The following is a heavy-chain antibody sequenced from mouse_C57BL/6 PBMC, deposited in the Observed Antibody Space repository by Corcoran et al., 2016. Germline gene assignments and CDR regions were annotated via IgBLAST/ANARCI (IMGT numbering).Heavy chain of an antibody. V-gene: IGHV8-12*01. Sequence: QVTLKESGPGILQSSQTLSLTCSFSGFSLSTSGMGVSWIRQPSGKGLEWLAHIYWDDDKRYNPSLKSRLTISKDTSRNQVFLKITSVDTADTATYYCVRSYYGSSPLDYWGQGTTLTVSS. CDR3: VRSYYGSSPLDY. J-gene: IGHJ2*01. CDR2: IYWDDDK. D-gene: IGHD1-1*01. CDR1: GFSLSTSGMG.